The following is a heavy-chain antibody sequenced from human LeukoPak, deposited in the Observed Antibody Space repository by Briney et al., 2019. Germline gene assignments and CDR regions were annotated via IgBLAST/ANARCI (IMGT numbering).Heavy chain of an antibody. Sequence: SETLSLTCTVSGYSISSGYYWGWIRQPPGKGLEWIGSIYHSGSAYYNPSLKSRATISVDTSKNQFSLKLSSVTAADTAVYYCARVGLLYGDYAFDYWGQGTLVTVSS. D-gene: IGHD4-17*01. CDR1: GYSISSGYY. CDR2: IYHSGSA. J-gene: IGHJ4*02. CDR3: ARVGLLYGDYAFDY. V-gene: IGHV4-38-2*02.